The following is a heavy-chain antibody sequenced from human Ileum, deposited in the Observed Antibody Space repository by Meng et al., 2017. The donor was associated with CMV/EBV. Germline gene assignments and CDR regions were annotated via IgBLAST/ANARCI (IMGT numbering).Heavy chain of an antibody. CDR3: ARDTGTTGTGSLFDY. CDR2: IHTTDST. D-gene: IGHD1-1*01. V-gene: IGHV4-4*07. Sequence: QGHLHESGPGLGKFSETLSLTCTVSGGSIGSYYWNWIRQPDGKGLEWIGRIHTTDSTNYNPSFKSRVTISVDTSKNQFSLKLTSMTAADTAVYYCARDTGTTGTGSLFDYWGQGILVTVSS. J-gene: IGHJ4*02. CDR1: GGSIGSYY.